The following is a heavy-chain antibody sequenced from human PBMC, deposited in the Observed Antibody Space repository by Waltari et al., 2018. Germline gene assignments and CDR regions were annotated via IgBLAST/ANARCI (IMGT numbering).Heavy chain of an antibody. J-gene: IGHJ4*02. CDR1: GASLRNYF. D-gene: IGHD5-18*01. CDR2: INHGGTT. Sequence: QVQLQQWGAGLVKPSETLSLTCAVYGASLRNYFWSCIRQAPGKGLEWIGEINHGGTTNYNPSLKSRVTISVDTSKSQFSLRLRSVTAADTAVYYCARGYSNGYGPGDSWGQGTLVTVSS. CDR3: ARGYSNGYGPGDS. V-gene: IGHV4-34*01.